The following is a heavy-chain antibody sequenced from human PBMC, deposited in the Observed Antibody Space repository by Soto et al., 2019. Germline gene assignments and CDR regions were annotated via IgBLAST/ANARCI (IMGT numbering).Heavy chain of an antibody. V-gene: IGHV1-2*04. CDR2: INPNSGGT. Sequence: ASVKVSCKASGYTFTGYYMHWVRQAPGQGLEWMRWINPNSGGTNYAQKFQGWVTMTRDTSISTAYMELSRLRSDDTAVYYCARGVVVVAATTDAFDIWGQGTMVTVSS. CDR1: GYTFTGYY. J-gene: IGHJ3*02. D-gene: IGHD2-15*01. CDR3: ARGVVVVAATTDAFDI.